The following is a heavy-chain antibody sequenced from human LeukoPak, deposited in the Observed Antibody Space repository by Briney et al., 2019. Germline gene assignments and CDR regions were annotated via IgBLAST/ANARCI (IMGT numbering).Heavy chain of an antibody. CDR1: GFTFSDYN. CDR3: ARSIGLTGGGVDV. Sequence: AGGSLRLSCAASGFTFSDYNMNWVRQAPGKGLEWVSYITNGGSTIHHADSVKGRFTISRDNAKKTLYLQMNSLRAEDTAVYYCARSIGLTGGGVDVWGQGTTVTVSS. CDR2: ITNGGSTI. D-gene: IGHD3-9*01. J-gene: IGHJ6*02. V-gene: IGHV3-11*01.